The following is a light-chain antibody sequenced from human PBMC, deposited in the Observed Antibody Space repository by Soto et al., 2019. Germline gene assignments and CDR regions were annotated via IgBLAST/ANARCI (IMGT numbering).Light chain of an antibody. Sequence: EIVLTQSPGTLSLSPGERATLSCRASQSVSSSYLAWYQQKPGQAPRLLIYGASSRATGIPDRFSGSGSGTDFTLTISRLEPEDFAVHYCQQYNNWPRTFGQGTKVDIK. CDR2: GAS. CDR1: QSVSSSY. V-gene: IGKV3-20*01. CDR3: QQYNNWPRT. J-gene: IGKJ1*01.